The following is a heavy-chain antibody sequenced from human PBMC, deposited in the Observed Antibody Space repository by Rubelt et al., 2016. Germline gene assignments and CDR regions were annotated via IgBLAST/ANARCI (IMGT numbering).Heavy chain of an antibody. CDR3: ARLHSIFGVVIVSNDAFDI. V-gene: IGHV4-39*01. CDR1: DGSVSSSGYY. CDR2: IYYSGST. D-gene: IGHD3-3*01. Sequence: QLQLQESGPGLVKPSETLSLNCTISDGSVSSSGYYWGWIRQPPGEGLEWIGSIYYSGSTYYNPSLKSRVTISVDTSKNQFPLKLNYVTSAATAVYYRARLHSIFGVVIVSNDAFDIWGQGTMVTVSS. J-gene: IGHJ3*02.